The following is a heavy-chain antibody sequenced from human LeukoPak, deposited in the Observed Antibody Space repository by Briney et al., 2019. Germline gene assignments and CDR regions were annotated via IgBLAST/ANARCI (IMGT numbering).Heavy chain of an antibody. CDR1: GFTFSSYW. D-gene: IGHD1-1*01. V-gene: IGHV3-7*01. J-gene: IGHJ4*02. Sequence: GGSLRLSCAASGFTFSSYWMSWVRRAPGKGPEWVANIQQDGSEKYYVDSVKGRFTISRDNAKNSLYLQINSLRAEDTAVYYCARENTRTKYFDYWGQGTLVTVSS. CDR2: IQQDGSEK. CDR3: ARENTRTKYFDY.